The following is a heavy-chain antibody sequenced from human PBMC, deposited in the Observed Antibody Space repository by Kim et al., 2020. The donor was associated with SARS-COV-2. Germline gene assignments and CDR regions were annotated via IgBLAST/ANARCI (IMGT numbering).Heavy chain of an antibody. V-gene: IGHV4-31*03. D-gene: IGHD6-13*01. Sequence: SETLSLTCTVSGGSISSGGYYWSWIRQHPGKGLEWIGYIYYSGSTYYNPSLKSRVTISVDTSKNQFSLKLSSVTAADTAVYYCARSRSPIHFDYWGQGTLVTVSS. CDR1: GGSISSGGYY. CDR3: ARSRSPIHFDY. CDR2: IYYSGST. J-gene: IGHJ4*02.